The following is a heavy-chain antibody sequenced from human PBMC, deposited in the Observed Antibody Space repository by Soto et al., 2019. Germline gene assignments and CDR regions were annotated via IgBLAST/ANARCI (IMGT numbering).Heavy chain of an antibody. Sequence: PGGSLILSCAASGFTFSSYAMSWVRQAPGKGLEWVSAISGNGADTSYADSVRGRFTISRDNFKNTLHLQINSLRGEDTAVYYCAKAVDDISAYVGYFDDWGQGTLVTVSS. D-gene: IGHD3-22*01. CDR1: GFTFSSYA. J-gene: IGHJ4*02. V-gene: IGHV3-23*01. CDR3: AKAVDDISAYVGYFDD. CDR2: ISGNGADT.